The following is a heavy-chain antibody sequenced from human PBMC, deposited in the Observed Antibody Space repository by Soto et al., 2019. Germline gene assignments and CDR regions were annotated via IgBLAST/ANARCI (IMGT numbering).Heavy chain of an antibody. D-gene: IGHD2-15*01. Sequence: PGGSLRLSCAASGFTFSSYSMNWVRQAPGKGLEWVSSISSSSSYIYYADSVKGRFTISRDNAKNSLYLQMNSLRAEDTAVYYCARDLDIWDPFDIWGQGTMVTVSS. CDR2: ISSSSSYI. J-gene: IGHJ3*02. V-gene: IGHV3-21*01. CDR3: ARDLDIWDPFDI. CDR1: GFTFSSYS.